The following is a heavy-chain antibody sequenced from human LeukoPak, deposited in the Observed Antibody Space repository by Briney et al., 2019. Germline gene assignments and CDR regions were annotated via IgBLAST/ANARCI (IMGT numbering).Heavy chain of an antibody. V-gene: IGHV4-61*05. J-gene: IGHJ5*02. CDR1: GGSISSSSYY. Sequence: PSETLSLTCTVSGGSISSSSYYWGWIRQPPGKGLEWIGYIYYSGSTNYKPSLKSRVTISVDTSKNQFSLKLSSVTAADTAVYYCARGGYYGSGNDFRFDPWGQGTLVTVSS. D-gene: IGHD3-10*01. CDR3: ARGGYYGSGNDFRFDP. CDR2: IYYSGST.